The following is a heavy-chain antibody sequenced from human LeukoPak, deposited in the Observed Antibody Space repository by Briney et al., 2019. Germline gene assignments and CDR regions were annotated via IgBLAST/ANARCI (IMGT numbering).Heavy chain of an antibody. V-gene: IGHV4-38-2*02. Sequence: KPSETLSLTCTVSGYSNSIDYYWGWIRQSPGKGLEWIGSIHRSGSTYYNPSLKSRVTISGDTSKSQFSLRLTSVTAADTAVYYCAGTSSGYYSTDYWGQGTLVTVSS. D-gene: IGHD5-12*01. CDR2: IHRSGST. J-gene: IGHJ4*02. CDR1: GYSNSIDYY. CDR3: AGTSSGYYSTDY.